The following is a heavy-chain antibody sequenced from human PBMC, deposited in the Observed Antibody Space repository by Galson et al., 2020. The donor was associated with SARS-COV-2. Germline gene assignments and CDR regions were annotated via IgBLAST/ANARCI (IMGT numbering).Heavy chain of an antibody. CDR3: AREEIAVAGYDFGY. V-gene: IGHV1-2*02. J-gene: IGHJ4*02. CDR2: INPNSGGT. CDR1: GYTFTGYY. D-gene: IGHD6-19*01. Sequence: ASVKVSCKASGYTFTGYYMHWVRQAPGQGLEWMGWINPNSGGTNYAQKFQGRVTMTRDTSISTAYMELSRLRSDDTAVYYCAREEIAVAGYDFGYWGQGTLVTVSS.